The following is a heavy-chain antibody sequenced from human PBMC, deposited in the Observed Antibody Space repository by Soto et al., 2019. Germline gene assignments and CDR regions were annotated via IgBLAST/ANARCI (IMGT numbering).Heavy chain of an antibody. V-gene: IGHV3-48*01. CDR2: ISSSSSTI. D-gene: IGHD1-7*01. CDR3: ARDLPRLYNWNYDPYFDY. CDR1: GFTFSSYS. J-gene: IGHJ4*02. Sequence: PGGSLILSCAASGFTFSSYSMNWVRQAPGKGLEWVSYISSSSSTIYYADSVKGRFTISRDNAKNSLYLQMNSLRAEDTAVYYCARDLPRLYNWNYDPYFDYWGQGTLVTVSS.